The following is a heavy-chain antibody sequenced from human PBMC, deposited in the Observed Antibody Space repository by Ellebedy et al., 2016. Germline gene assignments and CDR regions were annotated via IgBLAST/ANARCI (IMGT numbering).Heavy chain of an antibody. CDR3: AREDYGGNSS. J-gene: IGHJ5*02. CDR2: INPSGGST. Sequence: ASVKVSXXASGYTFTGYYMHWVRQAPGQGLEWMGIINPSGGSTSYAQKFQGRVTMTRDTSTSTVYMELSSLRSEDTAVYYCAREDYGGNSSWGQGTLVTVSS. D-gene: IGHD4-23*01. CDR1: GYTFTGYY. V-gene: IGHV1-46*01.